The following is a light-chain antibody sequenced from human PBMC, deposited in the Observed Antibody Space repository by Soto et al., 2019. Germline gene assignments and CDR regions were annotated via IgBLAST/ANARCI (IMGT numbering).Light chain of an antibody. CDR2: WAS. Sequence: DRVRTQSLYSVSVALGERATINCKSSQSVLYSSNNKNYLAWYQQKPGQPPKLLIYWASTRESGVPDRFSGSGSGTDFTLTISSLQAEDVAVYYCQQDYSPPHTFGGGTKVDIK. J-gene: IGKJ4*01. CDR1: QSVLYSSNNKNY. CDR3: QQDYSPPHT. V-gene: IGKV4-1*01.